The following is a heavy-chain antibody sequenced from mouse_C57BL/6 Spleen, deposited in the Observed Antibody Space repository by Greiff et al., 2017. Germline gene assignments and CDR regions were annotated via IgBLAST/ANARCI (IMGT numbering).Heavy chain of an antibody. CDR2: ISSGGGCI. CDR3: KREGGYSYAMDY. CDR1: GFTFSGYA. V-gene: IGHV5-9-1*02. J-gene: IGHJ4*01. D-gene: IGHD2-3*01. Sequence: EVMLVESGAGLVKPGGSLKLSCKASGFTFSGYAMSWVRQTPGKRLEWVAYISSGGGCIYYADNVKGRFTFARDNARNTLYLQMSSLKSEDTAMYYCKREGGYSYAMDYWGKGTTVTVSS.